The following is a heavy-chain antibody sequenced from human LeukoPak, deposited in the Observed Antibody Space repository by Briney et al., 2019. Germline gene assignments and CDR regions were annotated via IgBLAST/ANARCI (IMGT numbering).Heavy chain of an antibody. V-gene: IGHV3-30-3*01. D-gene: IGHD2-21*02. CDR1: GFIFSNYT. CDR2: ISYDGSNK. CDR3: ARDAPVVTAHVDY. J-gene: IGHJ4*02. Sequence: PGGSLRLSCAASGFIFSNYTMHWVRQAPGKGLEWVAVISYDGSNKYYADSVKGRFTISRDNSKNTLYLQMNSLRAEDTAVYYCARDAPVVTAHVDYWGQGTLVTVSS.